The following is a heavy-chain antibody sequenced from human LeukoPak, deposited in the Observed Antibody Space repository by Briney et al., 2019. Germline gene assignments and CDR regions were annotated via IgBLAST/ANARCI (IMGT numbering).Heavy chain of an antibody. J-gene: IGHJ4*02. CDR3: AGSLGYCTSNVCYLKY. Sequence: ASVKVSCKTSGYSENFYGITWVREVAGQGLEWMGWISAQHGQTEYAPNSQDRVTMTTDTYTNTAYMELRSLRSDDTAVYYCAGSLGYCTSNVCYLKYWGQGTLVTVSS. CDR2: ISAQHGQT. CDR1: GYSENFYG. V-gene: IGHV1-18*01. D-gene: IGHD2-8*01.